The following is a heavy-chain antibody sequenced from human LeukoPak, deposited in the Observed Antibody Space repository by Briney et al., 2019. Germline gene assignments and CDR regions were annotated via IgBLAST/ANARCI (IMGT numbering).Heavy chain of an antibody. CDR3: ARRRYYDSTGYLD. Sequence: SETLSLTXSVSGGFISSSSYYWGWVRQPPGKGLDWIGDIYYSGSSYYDPSLKSRVAISIDTSKNQFSLRLSPVTAADSATYYCARRRYYDSTGYLDWGQGTLVTVSS. J-gene: IGHJ1*01. CDR2: IYYSGSS. CDR1: GGFISSSSYY. V-gene: IGHV4-39*01. D-gene: IGHD3-22*01.